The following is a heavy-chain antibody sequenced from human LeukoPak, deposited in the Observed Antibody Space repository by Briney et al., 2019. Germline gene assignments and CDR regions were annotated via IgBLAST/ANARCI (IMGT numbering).Heavy chain of an antibody. J-gene: IGHJ3*02. CDR1: GGSFSGYT. CDR3: GSYGLDAFDI. D-gene: IGHD2-15*01. V-gene: IGHV4-34*01. Sequence: PSETLSPTCAVYGGSFSGYTWSWVRQPPGKGLEWIGEINHSGSTNYNPSLKSRVTISVDTSKNQFSLKLSSVTAADTAVYYCGSYGLDAFDIWGQGTKVTVSS. CDR2: INHSGST.